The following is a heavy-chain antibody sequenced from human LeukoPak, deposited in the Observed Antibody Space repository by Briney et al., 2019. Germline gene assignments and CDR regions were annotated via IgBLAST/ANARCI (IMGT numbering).Heavy chain of an antibody. J-gene: IGHJ4*02. V-gene: IGHV3-23*01. CDR3: AKDRWPRGYSYGFAFDY. CDR1: RFTSSSFA. Sequence: AGSLRLSCAASRFTSSSFAMSWVRQAPGKGLEWVSGISSSGGHTYYANSMKGRFNVTRDNTKNTLNRQMSSLRTEDRAVYYCAKDRWPRGYSYGFAFDYWGQGSLVTVSS. D-gene: IGHD5-18*01. CDR2: ISSSGGHT.